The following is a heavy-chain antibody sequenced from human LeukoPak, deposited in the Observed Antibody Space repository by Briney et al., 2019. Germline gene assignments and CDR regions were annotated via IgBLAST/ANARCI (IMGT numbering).Heavy chain of an antibody. D-gene: IGHD1-1*01. Sequence: PSETLSLTCTVSGGSIISYYWSWIRQPPGKGLEWIGHIYYSGSTNNNPSLNSRVTISVDTSKNQFSLKLSSVTAADTAVYYCARDRWNDGRFDPWGQGTLITVSS. CDR2: IYYSGST. J-gene: IGHJ5*02. V-gene: IGHV4-59*01. CDR3: ARDRWNDGRFDP. CDR1: GGSIISYY.